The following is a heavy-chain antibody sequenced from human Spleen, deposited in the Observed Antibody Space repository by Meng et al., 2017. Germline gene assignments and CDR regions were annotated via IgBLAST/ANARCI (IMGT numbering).Heavy chain of an antibody. CDR2: ISAYNGNT. CDR1: GYTYTHHG. CDR3: ARGVAGHFDS. J-gene: IGHJ4*02. Sequence: QVQLVQSGAEVRKPGASVKVSCKASGYTYTHHGIGWVRHVPGQGLEWMGWISAYNGNTRYAQKIEDRVTMTTDTSTTTAYMDLRSLKSEDTAVYYCARGVAGHFDSWGQGTLVTVSS. D-gene: IGHD2-21*01. V-gene: IGHV1-18*04.